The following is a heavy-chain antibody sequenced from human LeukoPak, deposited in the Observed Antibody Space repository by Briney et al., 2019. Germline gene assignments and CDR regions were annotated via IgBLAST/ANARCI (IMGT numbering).Heavy chain of an antibody. V-gene: IGHV3-30-3*01. J-gene: IGHJ3*02. Sequence: PGGSLRLSRAASGYAFSSYAMHWVRQAPGKGPEWVAAISTDGSNRFYADSVKGRFTFSRDNSKNTLYLQMNSLRVEDTATYYCARVRSGSDAFDIWGQGRMVTVSS. CDR1: GYAFSSYA. CDR3: ARVRSGSDAFDI. CDR2: ISTDGSNR.